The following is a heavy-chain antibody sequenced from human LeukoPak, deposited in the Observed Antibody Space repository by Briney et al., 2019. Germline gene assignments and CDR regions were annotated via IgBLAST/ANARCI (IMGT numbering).Heavy chain of an antibody. CDR2: INTNTGNP. CDR1: GYTFTSYA. CDR3: ARHHRSSGKYGMDV. J-gene: IGHJ6*02. Sequence: ASVKVSCKASGYTFTSYAMNWVRQAPGQGLEWMGWINTNTGNPTYAQGFTGRFVFSLDTSVSTAYLQISSLEAEDTAVYYCARHHRSSGKYGMDVWGQGTTVTVSS. V-gene: IGHV7-4-1*02. D-gene: IGHD1-26*01.